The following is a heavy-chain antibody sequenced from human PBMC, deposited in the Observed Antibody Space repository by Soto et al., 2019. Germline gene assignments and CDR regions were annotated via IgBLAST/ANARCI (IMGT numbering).Heavy chain of an antibody. CDR1: GDSISTDY. D-gene: IGHD7-27*01. V-gene: IGHV4-59*08. Sequence: PSETLSLTCTVSGDSISTDYWSWIRQSPGKGLEWIGFIYYGGSTNYNPSLKSRVTISVDTPKNQFSLKLSSVTAADTAVYYCAKNWNWGSLVHWGQGTQVTVSS. J-gene: IGHJ4*02. CDR2: IYYGGST. CDR3: AKNWNWGSLVH.